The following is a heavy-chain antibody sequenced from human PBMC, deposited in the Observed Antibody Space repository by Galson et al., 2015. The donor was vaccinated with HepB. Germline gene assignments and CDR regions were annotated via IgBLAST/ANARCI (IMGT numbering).Heavy chain of an antibody. Sequence: SLRLSCAASGFTFRSYAMSWVRQAPGREPECPSAITGSGDSAFYIDSVKGRFTISRDNSKNTLFLQMNGLRAEDTALYYCAKIQGVWGSFDYWGQGTLVTVSS. CDR3: AKIQGVWGSFDY. V-gene: IGHV3-23*01. CDR2: ITGSGDSA. CDR1: GFTFRSYA. J-gene: IGHJ4*02. D-gene: IGHD3-16*01.